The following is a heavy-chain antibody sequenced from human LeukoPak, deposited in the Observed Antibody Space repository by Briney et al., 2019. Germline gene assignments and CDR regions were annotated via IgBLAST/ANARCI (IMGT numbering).Heavy chain of an antibody. Sequence: GGSLRLSCAASGFTFSSYAMSWVRQAPGKGLEWVSAISGSGGSTYYADSVKGRFTISRDNSKNTLYLQMNSLRAEDTAVYYCARRSSGWSYYFDYRGQGTLVTVSS. CDR1: GFTFSSYA. J-gene: IGHJ4*02. D-gene: IGHD6-19*01. V-gene: IGHV3-23*01. CDR3: ARRSSGWSYYFDY. CDR2: ISGSGGST.